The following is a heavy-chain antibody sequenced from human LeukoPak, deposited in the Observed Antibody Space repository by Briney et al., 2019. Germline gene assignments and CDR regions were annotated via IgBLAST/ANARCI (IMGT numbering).Heavy chain of an antibody. CDR3: ARSEWGLPWFGDP. D-gene: IGHD3-10*01. J-gene: IGHJ5*02. CDR2: ISSSSSYI. CDR1: GFTFSSYS. V-gene: IGHV3-21*01. Sequence: PGGSLRLSCAASGFTFSSYSMNWVRQAPGKGLEWVSSISSSSSYIYYADSVKGRFTISRDNAKNSLYLQMNSLRAEDTAVYYCARSEWGLPWFGDPGGQGTLVTVSS.